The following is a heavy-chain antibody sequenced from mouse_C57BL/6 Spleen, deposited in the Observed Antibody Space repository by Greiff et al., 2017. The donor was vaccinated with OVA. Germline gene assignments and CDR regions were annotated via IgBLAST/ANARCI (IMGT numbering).Heavy chain of an antibody. Sequence: EVKLVESGGGLVKPGGSLKLSCAASGFTFSSYAMSWVRQTPEKRLEWVATISDGGSYTYYPDNVKGRFTISRDNAKNNLYLQMSHLKSEDTATYYCASPYGSSYGYFAVWGTGTTGTVSS. CDR3: ASPYGSSYGYFAV. J-gene: IGHJ1*03. V-gene: IGHV5-4*03. CDR1: GFTFSSYA. D-gene: IGHD1-1*01. CDR2: ISDGGSYT.